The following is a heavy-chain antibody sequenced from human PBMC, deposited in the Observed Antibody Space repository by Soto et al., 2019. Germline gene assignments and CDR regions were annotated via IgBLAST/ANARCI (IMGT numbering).Heavy chain of an antibody. V-gene: IGHV3-15*07. CDR3: SAVPLLSDNDGYNSVF. CDR2: ITRKIYGETT. Sequence: EVRLVESGGGLVQPGGSLRPSCAASGLTFSNAWMNWVRQAPGKGLEWVGRITRKIYGETTDYAEPVKGRFIIARTDSTSSLYLNIKSLKTEDTAMYFCSAVPLLSDNDGYNSVFWGLGTLVTVSS. CDR1: GLTFSNAW. J-gene: IGHJ4*02. D-gene: IGHD3-22*01.